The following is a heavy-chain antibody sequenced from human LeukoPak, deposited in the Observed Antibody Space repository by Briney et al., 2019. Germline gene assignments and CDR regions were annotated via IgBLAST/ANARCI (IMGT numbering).Heavy chain of an antibody. V-gene: IGHV1-46*01. CDR2: INPSGGST. CDR3: ARAPTPRTHIVVVPGGWFDP. CDR1: GYTFTSYY. D-gene: IGHD2-2*01. J-gene: IGHJ5*02. Sequence: ASVKVSCKASGYTFTSYYTHWVRQAPGQGLEGMGIINPSGGSTSYAQKFQGRVTMTRDTSTSTVYMELSSLRSEDTAVYYCARAPTPRTHIVVVPGGWFDPWGQGTLVTVSS.